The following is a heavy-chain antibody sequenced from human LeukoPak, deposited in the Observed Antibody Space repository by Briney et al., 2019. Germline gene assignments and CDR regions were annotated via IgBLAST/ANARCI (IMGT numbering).Heavy chain of an antibody. CDR3: ARVGDYYGSGTLFDY. CDR2: ISAYNCNT. D-gene: IGHD3-10*01. Sequence: ASVKVSCKASGYTFTSYCIRWVRQAPGQGLEGMGWISAYNCNTNYAQTPQGRVTMTTDTSTSTAYMELRSLRSDDTAVYYCARVGDYYGSGTLFDYWGQGTLVTVSS. V-gene: IGHV1-18*01. J-gene: IGHJ4*02. CDR1: GYTFTSYC.